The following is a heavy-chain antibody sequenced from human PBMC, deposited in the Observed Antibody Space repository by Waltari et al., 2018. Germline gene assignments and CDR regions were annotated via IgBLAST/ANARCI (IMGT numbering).Heavy chain of an antibody. CDR3: ARERGYGGNYVDY. V-gene: IGHV4-39*07. CDR1: GGSISSSSYY. J-gene: IGHJ4*02. D-gene: IGHD2-15*01. CDR2: IYYSGVT. Sequence: QLQLQESGPGLVKPSETLSLTCTVPGGSISSSSYYWGWIRQPPGKGLEWIGSIYYSGVTYYNPSLKSRVTISVDTSKNQFSLKLSSVTAADTAVYYCARERGYGGNYVDYWGQGTLVTVSS.